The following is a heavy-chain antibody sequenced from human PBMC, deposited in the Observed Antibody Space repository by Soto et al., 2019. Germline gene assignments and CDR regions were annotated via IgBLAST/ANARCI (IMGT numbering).Heavy chain of an antibody. Sequence: ERSLRLSCAASGFTFSSYSMHWVRQAPGKRLEWLTLISYDGSDENYADSVKGRFTISRDNSEDTLFLQMNSLRGEDTAVYYCARDSSSWCMDVWGQGTTVTVSS. D-gene: IGHD6-13*01. J-gene: IGHJ6*02. CDR1: GFTFSSYS. CDR2: ISYDGSDE. V-gene: IGHV3-30-3*01. CDR3: ARDSSSWCMDV.